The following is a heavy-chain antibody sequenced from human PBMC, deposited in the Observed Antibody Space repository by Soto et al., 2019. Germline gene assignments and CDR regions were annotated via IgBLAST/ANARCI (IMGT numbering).Heavy chain of an antibody. Sequence: GESLKISCKGSGYTFSKYWIGWVRQTPGKGLEWMGMIYPGDSDARYSPSFEGQVTFSVDKSINTAYLQWNSLKAPDTAMYYCERKGGEYNTMSDYWGQGTLVTVSS. CDR1: GYTFSKYW. D-gene: IGHD3-10*01. J-gene: IGHJ4*02. CDR3: ERKGGEYNTMSDY. CDR2: IYPGDSDA. V-gene: IGHV5-51*01.